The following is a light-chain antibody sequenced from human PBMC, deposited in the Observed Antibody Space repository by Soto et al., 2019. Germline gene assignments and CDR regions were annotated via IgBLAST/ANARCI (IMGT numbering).Light chain of an antibody. Sequence: EVVLTQSPGTLSLSPGERATLSCRASQSVGSSYLAWYQQKPGQAPRVLIYGTSSRATGIPARFSGSGSGTDFTLTISSLEPEDFAVYYCQQRSNWPLTFGPGTKVDIK. CDR1: QSVGSSY. CDR2: GTS. CDR3: QQRSNWPLT. V-gene: IGKV3D-20*02. J-gene: IGKJ3*01.